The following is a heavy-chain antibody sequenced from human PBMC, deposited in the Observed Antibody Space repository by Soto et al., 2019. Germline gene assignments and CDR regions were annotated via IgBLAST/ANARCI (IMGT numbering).Heavy chain of an antibody. D-gene: IGHD6-13*01. CDR2: IKQDGSEK. CDR1: GFTFSSYW. CDR3: ARDLGSSSWYDWFDP. V-gene: IGHV3-7*03. J-gene: IGHJ5*02. Sequence: GGSLRLSCAASGFTFSSYWMSWVRQAPGKGLEWVANIKQDGSEKYYVDSVKGRFTISRDNAKNSPYLQMNSLRAEDTAVYYCARDLGSSSWYDWFDPWGQGTLVTVSS.